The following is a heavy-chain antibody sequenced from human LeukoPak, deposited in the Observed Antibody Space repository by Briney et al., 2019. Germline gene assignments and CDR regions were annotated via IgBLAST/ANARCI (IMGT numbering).Heavy chain of an antibody. CDR1: GFIFSNDA. Sequence: GGSLRLSCAASGFIFSNDAMHWVRQAPGKGLEWVAFIWFDGSNKHYADSVKGRFTISRDNSKNTLYLQMNSLRAEDTAVYYCARDSRGYCSSTSCYRGEDYWGQGTLVTVSS. CDR2: IWFDGSNK. V-gene: IGHV3-33*01. J-gene: IGHJ4*02. CDR3: ARDSRGYCSSTSCYRGEDY. D-gene: IGHD2-2*01.